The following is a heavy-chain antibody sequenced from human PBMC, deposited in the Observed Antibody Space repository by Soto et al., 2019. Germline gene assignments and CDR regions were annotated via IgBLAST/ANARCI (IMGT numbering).Heavy chain of an antibody. Sequence: QVQLVQSGAEVKKPGSSVKVSCKASGGTFSSYAISWVRQAPGQGLEWMGGIIPIFGTANYAQKFQGSVTTSAGESTSTAYMELSSLRSEDTAVYYCARGIVVVPAATENYYYGMDVWGQGTTVTVSS. CDR1: GGTFSSYA. D-gene: IGHD2-2*01. CDR3: ARGIVVVPAATENYYYGMDV. J-gene: IGHJ6*02. CDR2: IIPIFGTA. V-gene: IGHV1-69*01.